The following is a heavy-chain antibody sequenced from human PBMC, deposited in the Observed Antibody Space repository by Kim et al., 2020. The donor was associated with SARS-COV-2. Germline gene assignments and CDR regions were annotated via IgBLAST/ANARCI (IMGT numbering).Heavy chain of an antibody. D-gene: IGHD3-10*01. CDR2: ISYDGSNK. CDR1: GFTFSSYA. J-gene: IGHJ6*02. CDR3: ARDSQFDKWFGESALYYYGRDV. Sequence: GGSLRLSCAASGFTFSSYAMHWVRQAPGKGLEWVAVISYDGSNKYYADSVKGRFTISRDNSKNTLYLQMNSLRAEDTAVYYCARDSQFDKWFGESALYYYGRDVWGQGTTVTVSS. V-gene: IGHV3-30*04.